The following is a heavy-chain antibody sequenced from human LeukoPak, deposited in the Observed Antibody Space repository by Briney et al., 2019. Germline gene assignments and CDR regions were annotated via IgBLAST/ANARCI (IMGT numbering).Heavy chain of an antibody. V-gene: IGHV1-69*04. CDR3: ARASVLLWFGDKYYFDY. J-gene: IGHJ4*02. CDR1: GGTFSSYA. Sequence: AASVKVSCKASGGTFSSYAISWVRQAPGQGLEWMGRIIPILGIANYAQKFQGRVTITADKSTSTAYMELNSLRAEDTAVYYCARASVLLWFGDKYYFDYWDQGTLVTVSS. D-gene: IGHD3-10*01. CDR2: IIPILGIA.